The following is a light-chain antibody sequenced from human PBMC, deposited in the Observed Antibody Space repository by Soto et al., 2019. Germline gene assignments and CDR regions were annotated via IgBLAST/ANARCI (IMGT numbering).Light chain of an antibody. V-gene: IGLV1-44*01. J-gene: IGLJ3*02. CDR2: SSY. Sequence: QSVLTQPPSVSGTPGQRVTISCSGSSSNIGSNTVNWYQQFPGTAPRLLIYSSYQRASGVPDRFSGSQSGTSASLAISGLQSDDEADYYCATWDANLSGLFGGGTKLTVL. CDR3: ATWDANLSGL. CDR1: SSNIGSNT.